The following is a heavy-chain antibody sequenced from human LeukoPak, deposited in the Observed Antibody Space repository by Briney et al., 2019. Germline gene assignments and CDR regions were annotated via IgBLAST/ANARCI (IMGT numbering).Heavy chain of an antibody. J-gene: IGHJ3*01. CDR2: IYPGDSEA. V-gene: IGHV5-51*01. CDR3: ARCKAVAGTINAFDF. D-gene: IGHD6-19*01. CDR1: GYSFTSCW. Sequence: GESLKISCKGSGYSFTSCWIGWVRQMPGKDVEWMGIIYPGDSEARYSPSFRGQVTISADKSINTAYLQWSSLKASDTAMYYCARCKAVAGTINAFDFWGQGTMVTVSS.